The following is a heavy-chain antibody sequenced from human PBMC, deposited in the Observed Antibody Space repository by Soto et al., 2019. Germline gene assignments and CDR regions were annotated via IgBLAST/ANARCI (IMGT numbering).Heavy chain of an antibody. V-gene: IGHV4-59*01. CDR3: ARDTHYDSSGYHAFDI. D-gene: IGHD3-22*01. CDR1: GGSISSYY. CDR2: IYYSGST. Sequence: PSETLSLTCTVSGGSISSYYWSWIRQPPGKGLEWIGYIYYSGSTNYNPSLKGRVTISVDTSKNQFSLKLSSVTAADTAVYYCARDTHYDSSGYHAFDIWGQGTMVTVSS. J-gene: IGHJ3*02.